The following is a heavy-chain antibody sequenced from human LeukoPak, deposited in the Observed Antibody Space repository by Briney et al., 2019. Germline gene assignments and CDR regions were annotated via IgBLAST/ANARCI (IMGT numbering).Heavy chain of an antibody. Sequence: SETLSLTCTVSGGSISSRSYYWGWIRQPPGKGLEWIGSIYYSGSTYYNPSLKSRVTISVDTSKNQFSLKLSSVTAADTAVYYCARLYGDYEATAFDIWGQGTMVTASS. CDR3: ARLYGDYEATAFDI. J-gene: IGHJ3*02. CDR2: IYYSGST. CDR1: GGSISSRSYY. D-gene: IGHD4-17*01. V-gene: IGHV4-39*01.